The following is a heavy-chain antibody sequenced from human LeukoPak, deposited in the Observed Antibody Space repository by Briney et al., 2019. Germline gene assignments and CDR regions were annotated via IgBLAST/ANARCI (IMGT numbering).Heavy chain of an antibody. D-gene: IGHD3-22*01. V-gene: IGHV4-59*01. Sequence: SETLSLTCTVSGGSISSYYWIWIRQPPGKGLEWIGYIYYSGSTNYNPSLKSRVTISVDTSKNQFSLKLSSVTAADTAVYYCARAETYYDSSGYYFDYWGQGTLVTVSS. J-gene: IGHJ4*02. CDR2: IYYSGST. CDR1: GGSISSYY. CDR3: ARAETYYDSSGYYFDY.